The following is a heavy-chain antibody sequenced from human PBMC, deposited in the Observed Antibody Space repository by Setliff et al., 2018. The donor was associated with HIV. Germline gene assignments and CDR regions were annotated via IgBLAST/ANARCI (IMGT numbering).Heavy chain of an antibody. CDR3: ARLGRAIDDGGSSVRLDF. V-gene: IGHV4-4*08. D-gene: IGHD2-15*01. CDR2: ISSTGTT. CDR1: DDSFTNYD. J-gene: IGHJ4*02. Sequence: SETLSLTCVVSDDSFTNYDWTWIRQSPGKALQWIGSISSTGTTNYSPSLRSRVTISIETSNTRFSLWLRSATASDTATYYCARLGRAIDDGGSSVRLDFWGQGVLVTAPQ.